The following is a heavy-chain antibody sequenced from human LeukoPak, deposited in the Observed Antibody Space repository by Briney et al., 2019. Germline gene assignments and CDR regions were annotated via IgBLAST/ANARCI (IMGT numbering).Heavy chain of an antibody. J-gene: IGHJ6*03. CDR2: ISAYNGNT. V-gene: IGHV1-18*01. CDR3: ARDSIFGVVIGKYYYYYMDV. D-gene: IGHD3-3*01. Sequence: AASVKVSCKASGYTFTSYGISWVRQAPGQGLECMGWISAYNGNTNYAQKLQGRVTMTTDTSTSTAYMELRSLRSDDTAVYYCARDSIFGVVIGKYYYYYMDVWGKGTTVTVSS. CDR1: GYTFTSYG.